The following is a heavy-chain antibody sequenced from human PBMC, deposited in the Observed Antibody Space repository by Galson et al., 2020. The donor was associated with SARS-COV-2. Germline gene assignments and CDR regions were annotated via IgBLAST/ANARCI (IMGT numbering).Heavy chain of an antibody. CDR2: ISGSGGST. CDR3: ARDPSDTAMVISDAFDI. D-gene: IGHD5-18*01. Sequence: GESLKISCAASGFTFSSYAMSWVRQAPGKGLEWVSAISGSGGSTYYADSVKGRFTISRDNSKNTLYLQMNSLRAEDTAVYYCARDPSDTAMVISDAFDIWGQGTMVTVSS. V-gene: IGHV3-23*01. CDR1: GFTFSSYA. J-gene: IGHJ3*02.